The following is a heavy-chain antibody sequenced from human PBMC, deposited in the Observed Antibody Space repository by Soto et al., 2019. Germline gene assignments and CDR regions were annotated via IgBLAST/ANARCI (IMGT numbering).Heavy chain of an antibody. V-gene: IGHV2-5*01. CDR1: GFSLSTSGVG. CDR2: IYWNDDK. Sequence: GSGPTLVNPTQTLTLTCTFSGFSLSTSGVGVGWIRQPPGKALEWLALIYWNDDKRYSPSLKSRLTITKDTSKNQVVLTMTNMDPVDTATYYCAHGEASQVGALRAFDIWGQGTMVTVSS. J-gene: IGHJ3*02. D-gene: IGHD1-26*01. CDR3: AHGEASQVGALRAFDI.